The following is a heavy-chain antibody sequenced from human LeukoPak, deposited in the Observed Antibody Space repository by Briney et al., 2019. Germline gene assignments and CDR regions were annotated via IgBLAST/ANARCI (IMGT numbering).Heavy chain of an antibody. J-gene: IGHJ4*02. Sequence: GGSLRLSCAAPGFTFSSYAMSWVRQAPGEGLEWVSAISGSGGSTYYADSVKGRFTISRDNSKNTLYLQMNSLRAEDTAVYYCAKASVSMVRGVRYFDYWRQGTLVTVSS. CDR3: AKASVSMVRGVRYFDY. V-gene: IGHV3-23*01. D-gene: IGHD3-10*01. CDR1: GFTFSSYA. CDR2: ISGSGGST.